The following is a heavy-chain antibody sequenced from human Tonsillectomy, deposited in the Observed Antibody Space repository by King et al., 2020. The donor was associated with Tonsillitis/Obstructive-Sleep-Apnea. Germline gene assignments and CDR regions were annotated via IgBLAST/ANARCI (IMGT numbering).Heavy chain of an antibody. CDR2: ISWNSGSI. V-gene: IGHV3-9*01. CDR1: GFTFDDYA. Sequence: VQLVESGGGLVQPGRSLRLSCAASGFTFDDYAMHWGRQAPGKGLEWGSGISWNSGSIGYADSVKGRFTISRDNAKNSLYLQMNSLRAEDTALYYCAKDINRSCGGHYYYYMDVWGKGTTVTVSS. D-gene: IGHD2-21*01. J-gene: IGHJ6*03. CDR3: AKDINRSCGGHYYYYMDV.